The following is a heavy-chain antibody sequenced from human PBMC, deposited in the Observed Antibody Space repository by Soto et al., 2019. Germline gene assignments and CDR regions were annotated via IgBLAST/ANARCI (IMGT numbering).Heavy chain of an antibody. D-gene: IGHD2-2*01. V-gene: IGHV1-69*02. J-gene: IGHJ4*02. CDR2: IIPILGIA. CDR1: GGTFSSYT. CDR3: ARLPHLGYCSSTSFPRTFDY. Sequence: QVQLVQSGAEVKKPGSSVKVSCKASGGTFSSYTISWVRQAPGQGLEWMGRIIPILGIANYAQKFQGRVTITPEQPPSTAHMELRSLRSEDTGVYYCARLPHLGYCSSTSFPRTFDYWGQGTLVTVSS.